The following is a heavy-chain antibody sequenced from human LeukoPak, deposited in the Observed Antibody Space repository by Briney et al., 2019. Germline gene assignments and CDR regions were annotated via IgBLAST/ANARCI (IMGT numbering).Heavy chain of an antibody. CDR3: AKGGAVSSKSITLIRGTRRYNYSMDV. J-gene: IGHJ6*04. CDR1: GFTFSSYG. D-gene: IGHD3-10*01. Sequence: YPGGSLRLSCAASGFTFSSYGMSWVRQAPGKGLEWVSAISGSGGSTYYADSVKGRFTISRDNSKNTLYLQMNSLRAEDTAVYYCAKGGAVSSKSITLIRGTRRYNYSMDVWGKGTTVTISS. CDR2: ISGSGGST. V-gene: IGHV3-23*01.